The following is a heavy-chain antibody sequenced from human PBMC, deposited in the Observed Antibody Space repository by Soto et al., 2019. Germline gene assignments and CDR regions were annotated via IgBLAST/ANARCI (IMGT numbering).Heavy chain of an antibody. Sequence: PSQTLSLTCAISGDSVSSNSAAWNWIRQSPSRGLEWLGRTYYRSKWYNDYAVSVKSRITINPDTSKNQFSLQLNSVTPEDTAVXXXXXXXXXXRTPEPDAFDIWGQGTMVTVSS. CDR2: TYYRSKWYN. CDR1: GDSVSSNSAA. V-gene: IGHV6-1*01. CDR3: XXXXXXXRTPEPDAFDI. J-gene: IGHJ3*02.